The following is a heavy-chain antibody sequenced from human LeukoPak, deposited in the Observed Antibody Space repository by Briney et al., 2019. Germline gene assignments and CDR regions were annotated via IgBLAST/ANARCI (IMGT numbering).Heavy chain of an antibody. CDR1: GGTFSSYA. D-gene: IGHD2-15*01. J-gene: IGHJ3*02. CDR3: TRGATDIVVVVAATDAFDI. Sequence: SVKVSCKASGGTFSSYAISWVRQAPGQGLEWMGGIIPIFGTANYAQKFQGRVTITADKSTSTAYMELSSLRSEDTAVYYCTRGATDIVVVVAATDAFDIWGQGTMVTVSS. V-gene: IGHV1-69*06. CDR2: IIPIFGTA.